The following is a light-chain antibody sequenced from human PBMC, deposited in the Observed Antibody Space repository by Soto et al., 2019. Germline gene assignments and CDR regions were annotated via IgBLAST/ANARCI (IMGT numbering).Light chain of an antibody. CDR2: GNI. V-gene: IGLV1-40*01. CDR3: QSYDSSLTVV. J-gene: IGLJ2*01. Sequence: QSVLTQPPSVSGARGQRVTISCTGSSSNIGAGYDVHWYQQVPGTAPKLLIYGNINRPSGVPDRFSGSKSGTSASLAITGLQADDEADYYCQSYDSSLTVVFGGGTQLTVL. CDR1: SSNIGAGYD.